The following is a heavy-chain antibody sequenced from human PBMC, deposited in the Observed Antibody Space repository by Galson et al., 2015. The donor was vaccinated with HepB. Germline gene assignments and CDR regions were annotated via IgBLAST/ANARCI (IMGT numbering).Heavy chain of an antibody. V-gene: IGHV3-33*01. D-gene: IGHD3-16*01. CDR1: GFTFSSYG. Sequence: SLRLSCAASGFTFSSYGMYWVRQAPGKGLGWVAVIWYDGSIEYYRDSVGGRFTVSSDNSRNTLYLQMSSLRAEDTAVYYCARDLGFGLDYWGQGTLVTVSS. CDR2: IWYDGSIE. CDR3: ARDLGFGLDY. J-gene: IGHJ4*02.